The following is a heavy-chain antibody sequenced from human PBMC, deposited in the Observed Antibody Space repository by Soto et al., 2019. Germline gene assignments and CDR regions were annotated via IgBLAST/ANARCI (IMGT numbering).Heavy chain of an antibody. Sequence: SVKVSCKASGGTFSSYAISWVRQAPGQGLEWMGGIIPIFGTPNYAQKFQGRVTITADESTSTAYMELSSLRSEDTAVYYCARVTNSYYYYYGMDVWGQGTTVTVSS. CDR3: ARVTNSYYYYYGMDV. CDR2: IIPIFGTP. CDR1: GGTFSSYA. J-gene: IGHJ6*02. V-gene: IGHV1-69*13.